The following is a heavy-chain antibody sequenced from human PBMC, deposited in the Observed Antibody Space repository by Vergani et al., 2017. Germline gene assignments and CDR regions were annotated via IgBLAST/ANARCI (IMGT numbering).Heavy chain of an antibody. D-gene: IGHD3-3*01. J-gene: IGHJ4*02. V-gene: IGHV3-48*04. CDR3: ARHPAHRYDFWSGDLEYYFDY. Sequence: EVQLVESGGGLVQPGGSLRLSCAASGFTFSSYSMNWVRQAPGKGLEWVSYISSSGSTIYYADSVKGRFTISRDNAKNSLYLQMNSLRAEDTAVYYCARHPAHRYDFWSGDLEYYFDYWGQGTLVTVSS. CDR1: GFTFSSYS. CDR2: ISSSGSTI.